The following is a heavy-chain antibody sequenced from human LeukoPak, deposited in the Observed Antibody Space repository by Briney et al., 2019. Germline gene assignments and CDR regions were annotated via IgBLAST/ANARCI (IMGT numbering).Heavy chain of an antibody. CDR3: TTDNDI. V-gene: IGHV3-15*01. J-gene: IGHJ3*02. CDR1: GLIVSSNY. Sequence: GGSLRLSCAASGLIVSSNYMTWVRQAPGKGLEWVGRIKSKTDGGTTDYAAPVKGRFTISRDDSKNTLYLQMNSLKTEDTAVYYCTTDNDIWGQGTMVTVSS. CDR2: IKSKTDGGTT.